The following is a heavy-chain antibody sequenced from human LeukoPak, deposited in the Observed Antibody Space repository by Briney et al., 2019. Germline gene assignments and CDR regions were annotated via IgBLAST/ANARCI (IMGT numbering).Heavy chain of an antibody. D-gene: IGHD4-17*01. CDR1: GFTFSNYG. CDR2: IWYDGSNK. J-gene: IGHJ4*02. V-gene: IGHV3-33*01. Sequence: GGSLRLSCAASGFTFSNYGMHWVRQAPGMGLEWVAAIWYDGSNKYYGDSVKGRFTISRDNSKNTLYLQMNSLRAEDTAAYYCVSAGYGDPHFDFWGQGTLVTVSS. CDR3: VSAGYGDPHFDF.